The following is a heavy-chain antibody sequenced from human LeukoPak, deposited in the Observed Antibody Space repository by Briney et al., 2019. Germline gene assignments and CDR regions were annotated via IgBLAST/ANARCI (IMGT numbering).Heavy chain of an antibody. CDR2: IYPGDSDT. V-gene: IGHV5-51*01. CDR1: GYSFTSYW. Sequence: GESLKISCKGSGYSFTSYWIGWVRQIRGKGLEWMGIIYPGDSDTRYSPSFQGQVTISADKAISTSYLQWSSLKASDTAMYYCARTRRGGYKRFDYWGQGTLVTVSS. CDR3: ARTRRGGYKRFDY. D-gene: IGHD5-24*01. J-gene: IGHJ4*02.